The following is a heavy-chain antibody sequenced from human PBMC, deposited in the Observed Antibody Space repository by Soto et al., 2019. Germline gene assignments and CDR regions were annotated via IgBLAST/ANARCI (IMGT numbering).Heavy chain of an antibody. J-gene: IGHJ4*02. CDR1: GDTFTTNS. CDR2: IIPVVGTT. V-gene: IGHV1-69*06. D-gene: IGHD2-8*01. CDR3: ARGLLYATTYFDY. Sequence: QVQLVQSGAEVKKRGSSVKVSCKASGDTFTTNSLNWVRQAPGQGLEWMGGIIPVVGTTKYAQKYQDRVTITGDKSTNTAYMELSSLRSDDTAVYYCARGLLYATTYFDYCGQGTPVTVSS.